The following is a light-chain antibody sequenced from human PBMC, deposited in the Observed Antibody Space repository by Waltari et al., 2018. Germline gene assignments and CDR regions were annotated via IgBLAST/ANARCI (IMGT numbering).Light chain of an antibody. V-gene: IGLV2-23*02. CDR2: EVT. CDR1: NSDVGNYNL. CDR3: CSYAGSTTSVM. J-gene: IGLJ3*02. Sequence: QSALTQPASVSGSPRQSITISCAGINSDVGNYNLVSWYQHHPGKAPKGMIYEVTKRALGVPNRFAGSTSGHTASLTISGLLAEDEADYYCCSYAGSTTSVMFGAGTKLTVL.